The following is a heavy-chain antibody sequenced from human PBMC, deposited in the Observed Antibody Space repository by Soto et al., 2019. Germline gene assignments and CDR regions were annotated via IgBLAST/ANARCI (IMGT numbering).Heavy chain of an antibody. CDR2: MWYHGRDK. V-gene: IGHV3-33*03. Sequence: QVRLVESGGGVVQPGRSLRLSCAASGFSFSDYVMHWVRQSPGEGLEWVAVMWYHGRDKFYAESVKGRFTITRDNSKNTLYLQMNNLRAADTAVYYCAKSASNRYYGQFDLWGRGTVVTVS. J-gene: IGHJ5*02. CDR1: GFSFSDYV. D-gene: IGHD3-10*01. CDR3: AKSASNRYYGQFDL.